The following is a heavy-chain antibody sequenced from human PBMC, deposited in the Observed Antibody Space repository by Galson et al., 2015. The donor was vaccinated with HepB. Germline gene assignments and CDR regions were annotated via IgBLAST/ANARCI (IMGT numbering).Heavy chain of an antibody. J-gene: IGHJ6*02. CDR1: GYTFTSYD. Sequence: SVKVSCKASGYTFTSYDINWVRQATGQGLEWMGWMNPNSGNTGYAQKFQGRVTMTRNTSISTAYMELSSLRSEDTAVYYCAREEYIVVVPAAEDFYYYGMDVWGQGTTVTVSS. CDR3: AREEYIVVVPAAEDFYYYGMDV. D-gene: IGHD2-2*01. CDR2: MNPNSGNT. V-gene: IGHV1-8*01.